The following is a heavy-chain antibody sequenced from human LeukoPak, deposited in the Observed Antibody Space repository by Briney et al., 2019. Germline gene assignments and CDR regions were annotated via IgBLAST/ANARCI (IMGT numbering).Heavy chain of an antibody. D-gene: IGHD4-17*01. CDR1: GGTFSSYA. CDR2: IIPIFGTA. V-gene: IGHV1-69*05. CDR3: ARGHDYGDYDAFDI. Sequence: SVKVSCKASGGTFSSYAISWVRQAPGQGLEWLGRIIPIFGTANYAQKFQGRVTITTDESTSTAYMELSSLRSEDTAVYYCARGHDYGDYDAFDIWGQGTMVTVSS. J-gene: IGHJ3*02.